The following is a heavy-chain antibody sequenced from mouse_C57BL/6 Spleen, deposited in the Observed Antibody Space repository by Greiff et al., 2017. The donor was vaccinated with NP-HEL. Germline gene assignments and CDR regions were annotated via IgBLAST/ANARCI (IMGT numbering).Heavy chain of an antibody. CDR2: INPNNGGT. CDR3: ARKAVYDGYYPFAY. D-gene: IGHD2-3*01. Sequence: VQLKQSGPELVKPGASVKMSCKASGYTFTDYNMHWVKQSHGKSLEWIGYINPNNGGTSYNQKFKGKATLTVNKSSSTAYMELRSLTSEDSAVYYCARKAVYDGYYPFAYWGQGTLVTVSA. V-gene: IGHV1-22*01. CDR1: GYTFTDYN. J-gene: IGHJ3*01.